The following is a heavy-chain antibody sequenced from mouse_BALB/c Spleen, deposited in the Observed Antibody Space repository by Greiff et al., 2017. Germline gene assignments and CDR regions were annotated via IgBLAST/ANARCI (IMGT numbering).Heavy chain of an antibody. J-gene: IGHJ3*01. Sequence: QVQLQQPGAELVKPGASVKLSCKASGYTFTSYCMHWVKQRPGQGFEWIGEIDPSDGDTNYNQKFKGKATLTVDKSSSTAYMQLSSLTSEDSAVYYCARAGDGYPARFAYWGQGTTVTVSA. D-gene: IGHD2-3*01. CDR2: IDPSDGDT. CDR1: GYTFTSYC. CDR3: ARAGDGYPARFAY. V-gene: IGHV1-69*02.